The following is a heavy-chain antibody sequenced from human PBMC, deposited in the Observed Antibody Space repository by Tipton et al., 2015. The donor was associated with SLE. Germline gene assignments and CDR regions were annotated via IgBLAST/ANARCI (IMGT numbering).Heavy chain of an antibody. CDR1: GFTFSSYE. CDR2: ISSSGSTI. V-gene: IGHV3-48*03. Sequence: GSLRLSCAASGFTFSSYEMNWVRQAPGKGLEWVSYISSSGSTIYYADSVKGRFTISRDDAKNSLYLQMNSLRAEDTAVYYCARNEQWPDYWGQGTLVTVSS. CDR3: ARNEQWPDY. J-gene: IGHJ4*02. D-gene: IGHD6-19*01.